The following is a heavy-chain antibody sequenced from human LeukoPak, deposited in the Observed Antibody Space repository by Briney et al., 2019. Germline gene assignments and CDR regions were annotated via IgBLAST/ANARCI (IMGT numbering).Heavy chain of an antibody. CDR3: TSYASGSHDY. CDR1: GFTFSSYA. V-gene: IGHV3-64*01. CDR2: ISSNGSVT. D-gene: IGHD3-10*01. J-gene: IGHJ4*02. Sequence: PGGSLRLSCAASGFTFSSYAMHWVRQAPGRGLEYVSTISSNGSVTYYANSVKGRFTISRDNSKNTLYLQMGSLRAEDMAVYYCTSYASGSHDYWGQGSLVTVSS.